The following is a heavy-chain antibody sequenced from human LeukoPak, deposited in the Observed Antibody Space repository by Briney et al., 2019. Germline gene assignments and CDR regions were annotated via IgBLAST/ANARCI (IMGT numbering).Heavy chain of an antibody. CDR3: ARAGVGLWFGELQ. V-gene: IGHV4-59*12. Sequence: SETLSLTCTVSGDSISIYYGSWLPHPPGKGLEWIGYFYYSGSNNYNPLLKSPVTIPVSPCKNQSSLKLTSVTTADPAVFLRARAGVGLWFGELQWGQGTLVTVSS. J-gene: IGHJ4*02. CDR1: GDSISIYY. D-gene: IGHD3-10*01. CDR2: FYYSGSN.